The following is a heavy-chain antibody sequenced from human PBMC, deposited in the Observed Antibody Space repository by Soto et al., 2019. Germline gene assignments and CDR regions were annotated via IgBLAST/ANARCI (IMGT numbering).Heavy chain of an antibody. V-gene: IGHV3-23*01. D-gene: IGHD2-21*01. J-gene: IGHJ5*02. CDR3: SKRGRGNSES. CDR2: ISGSGRST. CDR1: GYTFDNYA. Sequence: QPSGSLRRSCAASGYTFDNYAISWFRRAPGQGLEWVSAISGSGRSTYYADSVSGRFTISRDNSKNTLSLQMNRLRAEYTAQYYCSKRGRGNSESWGQGTLVTVSS.